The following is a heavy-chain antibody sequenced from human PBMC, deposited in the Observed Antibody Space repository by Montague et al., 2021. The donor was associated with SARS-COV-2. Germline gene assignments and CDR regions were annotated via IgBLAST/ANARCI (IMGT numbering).Heavy chain of an antibody. CDR1: DGSISWTIYS. CDR2: MYYRESP. J-gene: IGHJ4*03. D-gene: IGHD3-10*01. CDR3: ARHGWNDSGSFHFDY. V-gene: IGHV4-39*01. Sequence: SETLSLTCAVSDGSISWTIYSWGWIRQRPAKGLEWLGSMYYRESPYYKAYPRSQVTISVDTSKNQFSLKLNSVTAADTAVYYCARHGWNDSGSFHFDYLGPGALVSVA.